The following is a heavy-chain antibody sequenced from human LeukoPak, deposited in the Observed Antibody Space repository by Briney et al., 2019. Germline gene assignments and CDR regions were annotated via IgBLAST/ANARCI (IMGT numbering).Heavy chain of an antibody. V-gene: IGHV3-21*01. CDR3: VRVGGGSGSRDY. D-gene: IGHD1-26*01. Sequence: GGSLRLSCAASGFTFSSHGMSWVRQAPGGGLEWVSSISSSGTYIYYGESLTGRFTISRDNAENSLYLQMNSLTVEDTAVYYCVRVGGGSGSRDYWGQGTLVTVSS. J-gene: IGHJ4*02. CDR2: ISSSGTYI. CDR1: GFTFSSHG.